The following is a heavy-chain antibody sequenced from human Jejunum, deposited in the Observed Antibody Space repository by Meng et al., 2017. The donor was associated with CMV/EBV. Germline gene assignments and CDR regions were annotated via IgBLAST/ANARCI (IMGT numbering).Heavy chain of an antibody. Sequence: SGGSISSYYWSWVRQPPGQGLEWIGYVYYSGSTNYNPSLKSRVTISVDTSKNQISLRLRSVTAADTAVYYCARDTSGSGNWYFALWGRGTRVTVSS. CDR3: ARDTSGSGNWYFAL. J-gene: IGHJ2*01. CDR2: VYYSGST. CDR1: GGSISSYY. V-gene: IGHV4-59*01. D-gene: IGHD3-10*01.